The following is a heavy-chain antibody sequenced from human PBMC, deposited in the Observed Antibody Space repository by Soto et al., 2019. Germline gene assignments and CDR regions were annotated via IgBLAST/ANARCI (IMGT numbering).Heavy chain of an antibody. Sequence: EVQLLESGGGLVQPGRSLRLSCAASGFTFNSYAVSWVRQAPGKGLEWVSAISDIGGTTYYADSVKGRFTISRDNSKNTLYLQMNSLRAEDTAVYYCAGEYSSAWKTVDYWGQGTLVTVSS. CDR1: GFTFNSYA. V-gene: IGHV3-23*01. CDR3: AGEYSSAWKTVDY. CDR2: ISDIGGTT. D-gene: IGHD6-19*01. J-gene: IGHJ4*02.